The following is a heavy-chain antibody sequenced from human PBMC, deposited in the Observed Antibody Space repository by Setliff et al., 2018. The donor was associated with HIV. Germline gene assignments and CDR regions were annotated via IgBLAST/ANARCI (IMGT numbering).Heavy chain of an antibody. CDR2: IFSSGSGSTI. CDR1: GFTFSDYY. V-gene: IGHV3-11*04. Sequence: PGGSLRLSCAASGFTFSDYYMSWIRQAPGKGLEWVSYIFSSGSGSTIYYADSVKGRFTISRDNAKNSLYLQMNSLRAEDTAVFYCARELCTGGYCYSDYWGQGTLVTVSS. CDR3: ARELCTGGYCYSDY. D-gene: IGHD2-8*02. J-gene: IGHJ4*02.